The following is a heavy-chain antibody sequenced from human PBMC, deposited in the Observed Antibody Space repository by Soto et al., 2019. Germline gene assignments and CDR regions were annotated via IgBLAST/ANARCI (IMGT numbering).Heavy chain of an antibody. J-gene: IGHJ6*02. CDR3: ASHTSSRTYYDMDV. CDR2: ISAYNGNT. Sequence: QVQLVQSGAEVKKPGASVKVSCKASGYTFTSYGISWVRQAPGPGLEWMGWISAYNGNTHYAQKLQGRVTMTTDTATSTAYMQLRSLRSDDTAVYYCASHTSSRTYYDMDVWGQGTTVTVSS. V-gene: IGHV1-18*04. D-gene: IGHD2-2*01. CDR1: GYTFTSYG.